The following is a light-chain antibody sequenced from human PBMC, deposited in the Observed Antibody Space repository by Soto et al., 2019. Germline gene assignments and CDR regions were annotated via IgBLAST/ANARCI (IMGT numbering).Light chain of an antibody. CDR3: QQYGSSPWT. Sequence: EIVLTQSPGTLSLSPGERATLSCRASQSVTSSYLAWYQQKPGQGPRLLIYGASSRATGIPDRFSGSGSGTDFTLTISRLESEDFAVYYCQQYGSSPWTFGQGTKL. CDR1: QSVTSSY. J-gene: IGKJ1*01. V-gene: IGKV3-20*01. CDR2: GAS.